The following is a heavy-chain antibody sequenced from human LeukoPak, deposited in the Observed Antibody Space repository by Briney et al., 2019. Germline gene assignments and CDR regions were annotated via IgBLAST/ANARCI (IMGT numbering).Heavy chain of an antibody. CDR1: GSSISSYY. J-gene: IGHJ4*02. Sequence: PSETLSLTCTVSGSSISSYYWSWIRQPPGKGLEWIGYIYYSGSTNYNPSLKSRVTISVDTSKNQFSLKLSSVTAADTAVYYCARHWRYYYDSSGYHLDYWGQGTLVTVSS. CDR2: IYYSGST. V-gene: IGHV4-59*08. CDR3: ARHWRYYYDSSGYHLDY. D-gene: IGHD3-22*01.